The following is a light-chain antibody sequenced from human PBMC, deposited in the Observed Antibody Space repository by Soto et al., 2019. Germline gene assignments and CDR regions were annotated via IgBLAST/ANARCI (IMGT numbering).Light chain of an antibody. CDR2: AAS. Sequence: IQMTQSTSSLSASVGARGTLPCRASQSISSYLNWYQQKPGKAPKLLIYAASSLQSGVPSRFSGSGSGTDFTLTISSLQPEDFATYYCQQSYSTPRTFGQGTKVDIK. CDR1: QSISSY. V-gene: IGKV1-39*01. CDR3: QQSYSTPRT. J-gene: IGKJ1*01.